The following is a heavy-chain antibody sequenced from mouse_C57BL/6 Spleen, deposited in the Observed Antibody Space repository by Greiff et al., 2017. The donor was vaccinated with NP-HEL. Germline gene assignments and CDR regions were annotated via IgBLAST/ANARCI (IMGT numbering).Heavy chain of an antibody. J-gene: IGHJ2*01. V-gene: IGHV5-4*03. CDR1: GFTFSSYA. Sequence: EVKLVESGGGLVKPGGSLKLSCAASGFTFSSYAMSWVRQTPEKRLEWVATISDGGSYTYYPDNVKGRFTISRDNAKNNLYLQMSHLKSEDTAMYYCARFTTVVDDYWGQGTTLTVSS. D-gene: IGHD1-1*01. CDR3: ARFTTVVDDY. CDR2: ISDGGSYT.